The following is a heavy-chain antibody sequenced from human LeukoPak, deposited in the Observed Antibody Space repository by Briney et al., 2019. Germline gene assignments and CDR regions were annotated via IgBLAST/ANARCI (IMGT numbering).Heavy chain of an antibody. CDR2: INSNSGGT. CDR1: GYTFTGYY. CDR3: ATDSSSWYSAFDI. D-gene: IGHD6-13*01. J-gene: IGHJ3*02. V-gene: IGHV1-2*04. Sequence: GASVMVSCKASGYTFTGYYMHWVRQAPGQGLEWMGWINSNSGGTNYAQKFQGWVTMTRDTSISTAYMELSSLRSEDTAVYYCATDSSSWYSAFDIWGQGTMVTVSS.